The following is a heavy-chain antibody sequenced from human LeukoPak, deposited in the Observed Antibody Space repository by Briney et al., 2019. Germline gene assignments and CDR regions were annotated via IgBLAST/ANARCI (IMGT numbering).Heavy chain of an antibody. CDR3: ARERGGDYSDAFDI. V-gene: IGHV4-59*01. D-gene: IGHD4-11*01. CDR2: IFYSGST. J-gene: IGHJ3*02. Sequence: PSETLSLTCAVYGGSFSGYYWSWVRQPPGKGLEWIGYIFYSGSTSYNPSLKSRVTISVDTSKNQFSLKLSSVTAADTALYYCARERGGDYSDAFDIWGQGTMVTVSS. CDR1: GGSFSGYY.